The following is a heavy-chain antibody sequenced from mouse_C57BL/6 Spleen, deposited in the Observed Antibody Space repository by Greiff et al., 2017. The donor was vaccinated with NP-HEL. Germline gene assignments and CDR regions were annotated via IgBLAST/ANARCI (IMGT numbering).Heavy chain of an antibody. Sequence: QVQLQQPGAELVRPGSSVKLSCKASGYTFTSYWMHWVKQRPIQGLEWIGNIDPSDSDTHYNQKFKDKATLTVDKSSSTAYMQLSSLTSEDSAVYYCARERYYAMDYWGQGTSVTVSS. V-gene: IGHV1-52*01. CDR1: GYTFTSYW. J-gene: IGHJ4*01. CDR2: IDPSDSDT. CDR3: ARERYYAMDY.